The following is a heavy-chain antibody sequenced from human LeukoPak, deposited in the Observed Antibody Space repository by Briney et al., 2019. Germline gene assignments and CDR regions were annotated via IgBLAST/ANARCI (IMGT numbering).Heavy chain of an antibody. D-gene: IGHD2-21*02. CDR2: IYSGGST. Sequence: GGSLRLSCAASGFTVSSNYMSWVRQAPGKGLEWVSVIYSGGSTYYADSVKGRFTISRDNSKNTLYLQMNSLRAEDTAVYYCAREIEAYCGGDCYSDVARNYYYYYGMDVWGQGTTVTASS. CDR3: AREIEAYCGGDCYSDVARNYYYYYGMDV. V-gene: IGHV3-66*01. CDR1: GFTVSSNY. J-gene: IGHJ6*02.